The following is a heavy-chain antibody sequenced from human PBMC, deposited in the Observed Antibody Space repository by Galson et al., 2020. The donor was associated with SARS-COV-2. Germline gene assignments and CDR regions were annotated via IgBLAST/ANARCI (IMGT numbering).Heavy chain of an antibody. V-gene: IGHV5-51*04. CDR1: GYSLHSW. J-gene: IGHJ6*02. CDR2: IYHDDSHRH. D-gene: IGHD3-16*01. CDR3: ARKGKGGGLDV. Sequence: GESLKISRKGSGYSLHSWILWVRPLPGKDLEWVGSIYHDDSHRHIHKPSLLGQVTISADEPVNAASLQWSRRKAADSAMYYCARKGKGGGLDVWGQGTTVTVS.